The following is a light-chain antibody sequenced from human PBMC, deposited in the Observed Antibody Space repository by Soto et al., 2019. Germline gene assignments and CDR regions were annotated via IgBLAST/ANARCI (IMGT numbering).Light chain of an antibody. CDR1: SSDIGGYDY. CDR3: SSYTSSSTLL. J-gene: IGLJ2*01. Sequence: QSVLTQPASVSGSPGQSLTISCTGTSSDIGGYDYVSWYQQHPGKVPKLIIYDVTKRPSGVSSRFSGSKSGITASLTISGLQSEDESYYYCSSYTSSSTLLFGGGTKVTVL. CDR2: DVT. V-gene: IGLV2-14*03.